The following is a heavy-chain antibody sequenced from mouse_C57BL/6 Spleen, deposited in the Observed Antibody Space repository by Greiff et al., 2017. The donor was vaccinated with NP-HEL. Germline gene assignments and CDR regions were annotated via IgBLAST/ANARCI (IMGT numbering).Heavy chain of an antibody. CDR2: IYPGDGDT. D-gene: IGHD1-1*01. CDR1: GYAFSSSW. CDR3: ARGDSSHWYFDV. V-gene: IGHV1-82*01. J-gene: IGHJ1*03. Sequence: QVQLQQSGPELVKPGASVKISCKASGYAFSSSWMNWVKQRPGKGLEWIGRIYPGDGDTNYNGKFKGKATLTADKSSSTAYMQLSSLTSEDSAVDFCARGDSSHWYFDVWGTGTTVTVSS.